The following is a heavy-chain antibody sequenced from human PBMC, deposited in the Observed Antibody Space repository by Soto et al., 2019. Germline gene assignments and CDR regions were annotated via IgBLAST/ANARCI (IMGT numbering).Heavy chain of an antibody. CDR1: GFIFDTYW. D-gene: IGHD6-25*01. J-gene: IGHJ4*02. CDR3: ARRSRPIEY. Sequence: GGSLRLSCVASGFIFDTYWMTWVRQAPGKGLEWVASIKQDGSEKYYVDSVEGRFTISRDNAKNSLYLQMDFLRHEDTAVYYCARRSRPIEYWGRGTLVTVSS. V-gene: IGHV3-7*01. CDR2: IKQDGSEK.